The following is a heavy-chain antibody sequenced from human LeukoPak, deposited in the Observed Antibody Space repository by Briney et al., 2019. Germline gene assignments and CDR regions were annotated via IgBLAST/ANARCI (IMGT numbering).Heavy chain of an antibody. Sequence: ASVKVSCKPSGYTFNAYYMHWVRQAPGQGLEWVGWIDAKTGNTRYAQKFQGRVTITRDTPIGTVYMELSSLKSDDTAVYYCASEAFCASGNCYLQRVASWGPGTLVTVST. CDR1: GYTFNAYY. CDR2: IDAKTGNT. CDR3: ASEAFCASGNCYLQRVAS. J-gene: IGHJ4*02. D-gene: IGHD3-22*01. V-gene: IGHV1-2*02.